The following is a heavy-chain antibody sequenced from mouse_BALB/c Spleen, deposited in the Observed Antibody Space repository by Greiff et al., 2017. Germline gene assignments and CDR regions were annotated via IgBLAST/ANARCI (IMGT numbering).Heavy chain of an antibody. CDR3: ARVRAYGNYGFAY. V-gene: IGHV2-9*02. CDR2: IWAGGST. D-gene: IGHD2-1*01. CDR1: GFSLTSYG. Sequence: VKLVESGPGLVAPSQSLSITCTVSGFSLTSYGVHWVRQPPGKGLEWLGVIWAGGSTNYNSALMSRLSISKDNSKSQVFLKMNSLQTDDTAMYYCARVRAYGNYGFAYWGQGTLVTVSA. J-gene: IGHJ3*01.